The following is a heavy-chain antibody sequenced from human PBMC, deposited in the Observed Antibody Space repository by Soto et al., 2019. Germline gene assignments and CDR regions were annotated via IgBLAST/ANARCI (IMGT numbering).Heavy chain of an antibody. CDR2: IIPILGIA. Sequence: SVKVSCKASGGTFSSYTISWVRQAPGQGLEWMGRIIPILGIANYAQKFQGRVTITADKSTSTAYMELSSLRSEDTAVYYCARVEHSSSWYGNYYYYMDVWGKGTTVTV. CDR1: GGTFSSYT. CDR3: ARVEHSSSWYGNYYYYMDV. J-gene: IGHJ6*03. D-gene: IGHD6-13*01. V-gene: IGHV1-69*02.